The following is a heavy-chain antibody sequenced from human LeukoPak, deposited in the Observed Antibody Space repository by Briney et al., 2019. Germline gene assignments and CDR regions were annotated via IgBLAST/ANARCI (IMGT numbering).Heavy chain of an antibody. V-gene: IGHV3-30-3*01. CDR1: GFTFSSYA. Sequence: QSGGSLRLSCAASGFTFSSYAMHWVRQAPGKGLEWVAVMSYDGSSKYYADSVKGRFTISRDNSKNTLYLQMNSLRAEDTAVYYCARYDFWGQGTLVTVSS. CDR3: ARYDF. CDR2: MSYDGSSK. D-gene: IGHD3/OR15-3a*01. J-gene: IGHJ4*02.